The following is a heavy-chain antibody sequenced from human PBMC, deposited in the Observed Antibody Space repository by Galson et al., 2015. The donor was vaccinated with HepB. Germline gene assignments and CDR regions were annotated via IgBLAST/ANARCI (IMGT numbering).Heavy chain of an antibody. CDR2: IKSKTDGGTT. Sequence: SLRLSCAASGFTFSNAWMSWVRQAPGKGLEWVGRIKSKTDGGTTDYAAPVKGRFTISRDDSRNTLYLQMNSLKTEDTAVYYCTTGDSSGYSLRGYYYYYGMDVWGQGTTVTVSS. CDR1: GFTFSNAW. V-gene: IGHV3-15*01. D-gene: IGHD3-22*01. J-gene: IGHJ6*02. CDR3: TTGDSSGYSLRGYYYYYGMDV.